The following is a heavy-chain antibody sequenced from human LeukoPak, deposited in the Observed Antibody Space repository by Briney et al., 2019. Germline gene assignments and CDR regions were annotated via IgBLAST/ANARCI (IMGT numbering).Heavy chain of an antibody. D-gene: IGHD3-3*01. Sequence: KSGGSLRLSCAASGFTFSSYSMNWVRQAPGKGLEWVSSISSSSSYIYYADSVKGRFTISRDNAKNSLYLQMNSLRAEDTALYYCARGLRFLEWLSGFDYWGQGTLVTVSS. J-gene: IGHJ4*02. CDR1: GFTFSSYS. V-gene: IGHV3-21*04. CDR2: ISSSSSYI. CDR3: ARGLRFLEWLSGFDY.